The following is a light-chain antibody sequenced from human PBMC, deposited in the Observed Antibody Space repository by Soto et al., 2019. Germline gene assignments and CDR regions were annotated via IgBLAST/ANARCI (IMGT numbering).Light chain of an antibody. J-gene: IGLJ2*01. V-gene: IGLV2-14*01. CDR3: GSYTSSSTLVV. CDR1: SRDVGGYNY. CDR2: EVS. Sequence: QSALTQPASVSGSPGQSITISCTGTSRDVGGYNYVSWYQQHPGKAPKLMIYEVSNRPSGVSNRFSGSKSGNTASLTISGLQAEDEADYYCGSYTSSSTLVVFGGGTKLTVL.